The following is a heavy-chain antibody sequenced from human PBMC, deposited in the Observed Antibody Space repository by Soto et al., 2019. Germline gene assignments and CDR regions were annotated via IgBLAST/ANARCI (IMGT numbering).Heavy chain of an antibody. CDR3: ASDLVGASDSYGLDV. CDR1: GFTFSNYG. V-gene: IGHV3-33*01. Sequence: LRLSCAASGFTFSNYGMHWVRQAPGKGLEWVAIIWHDGNNKYYADSVRGRFIISRDNSKNRLYLQMNSLRAEDTAVYYCASDLVGASDSYGLDVWGKGTPVT. D-gene: IGHD1-26*01. J-gene: IGHJ6*04. CDR2: IWHDGNNK.